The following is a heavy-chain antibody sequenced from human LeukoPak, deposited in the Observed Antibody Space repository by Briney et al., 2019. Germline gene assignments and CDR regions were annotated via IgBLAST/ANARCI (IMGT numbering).Heavy chain of an antibody. D-gene: IGHD5-18*01. CDR3: AGDTAMVTGNYYYYYMDV. CDR1: GYSISSSYY. CDR2: VYYSGST. V-gene: IGHV4-61*01. J-gene: IGHJ6*03. Sequence: PSETLSLTCTVSGYSISSSYYWTWIRQPPGKGLEWIGYVYYSGSTNYNPSLKSRITISADTSKNQFSLKLSSVTAADTAVYYCAGDTAMVTGNYYYYYMDVWGKGTTVTVSS.